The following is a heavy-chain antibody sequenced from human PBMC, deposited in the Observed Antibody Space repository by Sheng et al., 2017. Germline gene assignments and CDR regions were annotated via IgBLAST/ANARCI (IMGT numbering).Heavy chain of an antibody. V-gene: IGHV3-7*01. Sequence: EVQLVESGGGLVQPGGSLRLSCAASGFTFSSYWMSWVRQAPGKGLEWVANIKQDGSEKYYVDSVKGRFTISRDNAKNSLYLQMNSLRAEDTAVYYCARVGYSYGYFYYYYYMDVWGKGTTVTVSS. CDR3: ARVGYSYGYFYYYYYMDV. CDR2: IKQDGSEK. D-gene: IGHD5-18*01. CDR1: GFTFSSYW. J-gene: IGHJ6*03.